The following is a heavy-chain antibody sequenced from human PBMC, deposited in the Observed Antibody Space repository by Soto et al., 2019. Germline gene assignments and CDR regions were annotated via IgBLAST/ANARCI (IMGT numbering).Heavy chain of an antibody. CDR3: ARDFGIAVAGRLWYFDY. Sequence: QVQLVESGGGVVQPGRSLRLSCAASGFTFSSYAMHWVRQAPGKGLEWVAVISYDGSNKYYADSVKGRFTISRDNSKNTLYLQMNSLRAEDTAVYYCARDFGIAVAGRLWYFDYWGQGTLVTVSS. CDR2: ISYDGSNK. CDR1: GFTFSSYA. J-gene: IGHJ4*02. D-gene: IGHD6-19*01. V-gene: IGHV3-30-3*01.